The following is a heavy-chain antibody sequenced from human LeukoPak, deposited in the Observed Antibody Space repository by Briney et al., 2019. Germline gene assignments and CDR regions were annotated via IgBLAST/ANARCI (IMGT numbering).Heavy chain of an antibody. CDR2: IRYDGTDK. D-gene: IGHD2-21*01. Sequence: GGSLRLSCAASGFTFSSFGMHWVRQAPGKGLEWVAFIRYDGTDKYYADSVKGRFTISRDNSKNTLYLQMNSLRPEDTAVYYCAPRVVVITPPFDYWGQGTLVTVSS. J-gene: IGHJ4*02. V-gene: IGHV3-30*02. CDR3: APRVVVITPPFDY. CDR1: GFTFSSFG.